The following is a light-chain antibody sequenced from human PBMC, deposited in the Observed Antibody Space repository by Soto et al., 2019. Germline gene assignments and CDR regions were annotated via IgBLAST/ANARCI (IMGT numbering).Light chain of an antibody. J-gene: IGKJ3*01. CDR2: GAS. V-gene: IGKV3-20*01. CDR3: QQFGSSPGFT. CDR1: QSINSRY. Sequence: EIVLTQSPGTLSLSPGERATLSCRASQSINSRYLAWYQQKPGQAPRLLIYGASSRATGIPDRFSGSGSGTDFTLTISSLEPEDFAVYYCQQFGSSPGFTFGHGTIVDIK.